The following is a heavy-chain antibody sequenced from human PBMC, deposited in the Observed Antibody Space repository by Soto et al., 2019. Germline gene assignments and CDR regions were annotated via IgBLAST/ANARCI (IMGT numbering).Heavy chain of an antibody. Sequence: SLRLSCAASGFTFSSYAMSWVRQAPGKGLEWVAVIWYDGSNKYYADSVKGRFTISRDNSKNTLYLQMNSLRAEDTAVYYCAREVIVVVPAAMPGRYNWFDPWGQGTLVTVSS. V-gene: IGHV3-33*08. CDR3: AREVIVVVPAAMPGRYNWFDP. CDR1: GFTFSSYA. J-gene: IGHJ5*02. D-gene: IGHD2-2*01. CDR2: IWYDGSNK.